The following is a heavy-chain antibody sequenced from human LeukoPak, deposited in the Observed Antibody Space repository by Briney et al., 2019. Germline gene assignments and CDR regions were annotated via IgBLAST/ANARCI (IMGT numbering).Heavy chain of an antibody. D-gene: IGHD5-12*01. CDR3: ARAPDIVATMFDY. J-gene: IGHJ4*02. V-gene: IGHV4-61*01. CDR1: GGSVSSGSYY. Sequence: SETLSLTCTVSGGSVSSGSYYWSWIRQPPGKGLEWIGYIYYSGSTNYNPSLKSRVTISVDTSKNQFSLKLSFVTAADTAVYYCARAPDIVATMFDYWGQGTLVTVSS. CDR2: IYYSGST.